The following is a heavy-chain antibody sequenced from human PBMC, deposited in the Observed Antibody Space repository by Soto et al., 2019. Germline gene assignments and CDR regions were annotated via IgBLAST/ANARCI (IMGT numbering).Heavy chain of an antibody. Sequence: SLRLSCAASGFTFDDYAMHWVRQAPGKGLEWASGISWNSGSIGYADSVKGRFTISRDNAKNSLYLQMNSLRAEDTALYYCAKDTGDNAWGQGTLVTVSS. CDR2: ISWNSGSI. V-gene: IGHV3-9*01. D-gene: IGHD4-17*01. CDR1: GFTFDDYA. CDR3: AKDTGDNA. J-gene: IGHJ5*02.